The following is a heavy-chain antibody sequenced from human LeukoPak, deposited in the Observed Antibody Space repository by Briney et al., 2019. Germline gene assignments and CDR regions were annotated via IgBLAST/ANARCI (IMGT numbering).Heavy chain of an antibody. V-gene: IGHV1-2*02. CDR2: INPNSGDT. CDR3: ASHWGHPMASPLYYYYYMDV. CDR1: GYIFTGYY. D-gene: IGHD3-16*01. J-gene: IGHJ6*03. Sequence: RASVKVSCKASGYIFTGYYMHWVRQAPGQGLEWMGWINPNSGDTNYAQKFQGRVTMTRDTSISTAYMELSRLRSEDTAVYYCASHWGHPMASPLYYYYYMDVWGKGTTVTVSS.